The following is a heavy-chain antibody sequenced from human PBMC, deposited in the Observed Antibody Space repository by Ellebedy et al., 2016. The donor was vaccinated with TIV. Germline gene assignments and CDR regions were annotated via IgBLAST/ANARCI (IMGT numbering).Heavy chain of an antibody. CDR2: INPNSGVT. CDR3: AKVGTIVGARRAFDV. V-gene: IGHV1-2*02. CDR1: GYTFTGYH. D-gene: IGHD1-26*01. J-gene: IGHJ3*01. Sequence: AASVKVSCKASGYTFTGYHMHWVRQAPGQGLEWMGWINPNSGVTDYPQNFQGRVTMTRDTSTSTVYMELTRLRSDDTAVYYCAKVGTIVGARRAFDVWGQGTVGTVSS.